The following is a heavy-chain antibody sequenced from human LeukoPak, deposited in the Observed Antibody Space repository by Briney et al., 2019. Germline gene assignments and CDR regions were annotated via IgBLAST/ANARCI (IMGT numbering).Heavy chain of an antibody. D-gene: IGHD5-24*01. V-gene: IGHV4-59*01. CDR2: IYDSGST. Sequence: PSETLSLTCTVSGGSIISYYWSWIRQPPGKGLEWIGYIYDSGSTNYNPSLKSRVTISVDTSKNQFSLKLNSMTAADTAVYYCARGMESGQEMATPFDYWGQGTLVTVSS. J-gene: IGHJ4*02. CDR3: ARGMESGQEMATPFDY. CDR1: GGSIISYY.